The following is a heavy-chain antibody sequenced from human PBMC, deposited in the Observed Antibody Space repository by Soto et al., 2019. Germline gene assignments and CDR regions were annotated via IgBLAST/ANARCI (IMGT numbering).Heavy chain of an antibody. CDR1: GGSFSGYY. J-gene: IGHJ4*02. CDR3: ARGWGRIFDY. D-gene: IGHD7-27*01. Sequence: QVQLQQWGAGLLKPSETLSLTCAVYGGSFSGYYWSWIRQPPGKGLEWIGEINHSGSTNYNPSLKSRVTISADTSQNQFSLKLSSVTAADTAVYYCARGWGRIFDYWGQGTLVTVSS. V-gene: IGHV4-34*01. CDR2: INHSGST.